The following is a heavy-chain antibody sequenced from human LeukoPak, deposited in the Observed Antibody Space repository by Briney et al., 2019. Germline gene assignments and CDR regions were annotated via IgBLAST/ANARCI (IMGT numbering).Heavy chain of an antibody. CDR1: GGTFSSYA. V-gene: IGHV1-69*01. CDR2: IIPIFGTA. Sequence: SVKVSCKASGGTFSSYAISWARHAPAQGLEWMGGIIPIFGTANYAQKFQGRVTNTADESTSTAYMELSSLRSEETAGYDGERANVDALDPLGQGSIVTVSS. CDR3: ERANVDALDP. J-gene: IGHJ5*02. D-gene: IGHD5-12*01.